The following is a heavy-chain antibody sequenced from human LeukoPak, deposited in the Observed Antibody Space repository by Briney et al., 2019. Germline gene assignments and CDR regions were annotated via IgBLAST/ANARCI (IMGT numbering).Heavy chain of an antibody. CDR2: IYYSGST. D-gene: IGHD4-17*01. CDR3: ARHKDGDGAFDI. V-gene: IGHV4-61*05. J-gene: IGHJ3*02. CDR1: GGSISSSTYY. Sequence: KSSETLSLTCTVSGGSISSSTYYWGWIRQPPGEGLEWIGYIYYSGSTNYNPSLKSRVTISVDTSKNQFSLKLSSVTAADTAVYYCARHKDGDGAFDIWGQGPMVTVSS.